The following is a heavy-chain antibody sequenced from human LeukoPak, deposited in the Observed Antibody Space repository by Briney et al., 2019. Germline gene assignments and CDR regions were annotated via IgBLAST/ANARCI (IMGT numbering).Heavy chain of an antibody. CDR1: GGSISSGGYS. CDR2: IYHSGST. V-gene: IGHV4-30-2*01. D-gene: IGHD1-26*01. J-gene: IGHJ2*01. Sequence: SETLSLTCAVSGGSISSGGYSWSWIRQPPGKGLEWIGYIYHSGSTYYNPSLKSRVTISVDRSKNQFSLKLSSVTAADTAFYYCARLVGATFFWYFDLWGRGTLVTVSS. CDR3: ARLVGATFFWYFDL.